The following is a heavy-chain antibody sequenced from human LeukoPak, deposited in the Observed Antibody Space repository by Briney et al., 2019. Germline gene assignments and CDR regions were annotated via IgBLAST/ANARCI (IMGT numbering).Heavy chain of an antibody. CDR3: AKDLFDLDAGY. J-gene: IGHJ4*02. CDR2: ISGSGGST. Sequence: QPGGSLRLSCAAAGFTVSSYAMSWVRQAPGKGLEWVSAISGSGGSTYYADSVKGRFTISRDNSKNTLYLQMNSLRAEDTAVYYCAKDLFDLDAGYWGQGTLVTVSS. D-gene: IGHD1-1*01. V-gene: IGHV3-23*01. CDR1: GFTVSSYA.